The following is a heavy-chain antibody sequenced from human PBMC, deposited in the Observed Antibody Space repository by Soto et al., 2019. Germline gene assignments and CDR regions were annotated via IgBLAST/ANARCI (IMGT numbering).Heavy chain of an antibody. Sequence: PSETLSLTCAVSGGSISSSNWWSWVRQPPGKGLEWIGEIYHIGSTNYNPSLKSRVTISVDKSKNQFSLKLSSVTAADTAVYYCARLSAGHGDNHDYWGQGTLVTVSS. V-gene: IGHV4-4*02. CDR2: IYHIGST. CDR3: ARLSAGHGDNHDY. D-gene: IGHD4-17*01. J-gene: IGHJ4*02. CDR1: GGSISSSNW.